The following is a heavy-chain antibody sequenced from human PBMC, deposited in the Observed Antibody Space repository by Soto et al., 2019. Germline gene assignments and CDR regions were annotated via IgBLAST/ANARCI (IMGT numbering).Heavy chain of an antibody. CDR1: GFAFSSYT. J-gene: IGHJ4*02. CDR3: ASSYSSSSGGLWGFDY. V-gene: IGHV3-21*01. Sequence: EVQLVESGGGLVKPGGSLRLSCAASGFAFSSYTMHWVRQAPGTGLEWVSCISSTSTYIYYADSLKGRLTVSRDNAKKSVYLQMNSRRDEDTAVYYCASSYSSSSGGLWGFDYWGQGTLVTVSS. CDR2: ISSTSTYI. D-gene: IGHD6-6*01.